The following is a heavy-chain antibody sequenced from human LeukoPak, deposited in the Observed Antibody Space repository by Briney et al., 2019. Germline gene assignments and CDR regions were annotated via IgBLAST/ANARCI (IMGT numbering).Heavy chain of an antibody. CDR2: VIPIFGTA. Sequence: GASVKVSCKASGGTFSSYAISWVRQAPGQGLEWMGGVIPIFGTANYAQKFQGRVTITADKSTSTAYMELGSLRSEDTAVYYCARDDSGYENGFDYWGQGTLVTVSS. CDR3: ARDDSGYENGFDY. J-gene: IGHJ4*02. D-gene: IGHD5-12*01. CDR1: GGTFSSYA. V-gene: IGHV1-69*06.